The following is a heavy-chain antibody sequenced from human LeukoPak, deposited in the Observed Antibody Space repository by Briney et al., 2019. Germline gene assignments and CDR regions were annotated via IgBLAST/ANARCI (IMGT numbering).Heavy chain of an antibody. CDR2: INHSGST. CDR3: ARGSRPSSSSRYYYYMDV. CDR1: GGSISSGGYY. Sequence: SETLSLTCTVSGGSISSGGYYWSWIRQPPGKGLEWIGEINHSGSTNYNPSLKSRVTISVDTSKNQFSLKLSSVTAADTAVYYCARGSRPSSSSRYYYYMDVWGKGTTVTVSS. J-gene: IGHJ6*03. V-gene: IGHV4-39*07. D-gene: IGHD6-6*01.